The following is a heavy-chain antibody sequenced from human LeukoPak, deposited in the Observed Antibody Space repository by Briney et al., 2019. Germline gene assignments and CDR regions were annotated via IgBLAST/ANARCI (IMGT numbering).Heavy chain of an antibody. CDR3: ARRGIVGATTGAFDI. CDR1: GFTFSSYW. Sequence: GGSLRLSCAASGFTFSSYWMSWVRQAPGKGLEWVANIKQDGSEKYYVDSVKGRFTISRDNAKNSLYLQMNSLRAEDTAAYYCARRGIVGATTGAFDIWGQGTMVTVSS. V-gene: IGHV3-7*01. D-gene: IGHD1-26*01. CDR2: IKQDGSEK. J-gene: IGHJ3*02.